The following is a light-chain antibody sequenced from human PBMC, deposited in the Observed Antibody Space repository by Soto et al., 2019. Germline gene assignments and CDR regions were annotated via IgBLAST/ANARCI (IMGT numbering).Light chain of an antibody. V-gene: IGKV1-5*03. J-gene: IGKJ1*01. Sequence: DIQLTQAPSTLSASVGDRVAITCRASDNIVHWVAWYQQKPGKAPKLLIYKAANLADEVPSRFAGSGSGTDFTLTITRLQPDDFATYYCQHYNSFSRMFGQGTQV. CDR3: QHYNSFSRM. CDR1: DNIVHW. CDR2: KAA.